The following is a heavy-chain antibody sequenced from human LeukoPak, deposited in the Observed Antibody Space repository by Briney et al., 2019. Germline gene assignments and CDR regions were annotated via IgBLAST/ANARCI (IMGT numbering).Heavy chain of an antibody. J-gene: IGHJ4*02. CDR2: ISGSGGST. CDR3: ARDRWGYSYGGD. V-gene: IGHV3-23*01. Sequence: PGGSLRLSCAASGFTFSSYGMSWVRQAPGKGLEWVSAISGSGGSTYYADSVKGRFTISRDNAKNSLYLQMNSLRADDTAVYYCARDRWGYSYGGDWGQGTLVTVSS. D-gene: IGHD5-18*01. CDR1: GFTFSSYG.